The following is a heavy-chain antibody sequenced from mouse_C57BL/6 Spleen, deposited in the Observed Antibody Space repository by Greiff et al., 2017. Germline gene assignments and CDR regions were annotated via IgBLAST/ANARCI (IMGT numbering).Heavy chain of an antibody. J-gene: IGHJ2*01. CDR2: IYPGDGDT. V-gene: IGHV1-82*01. D-gene: IGHD1-1*01. Sequence: QVQLQQSGPELVKPGASVKISCKASGYAFSSSWMNWVKQRPGKGLEWIGRIYPGDGDTNYNGKFKGKATLTADKSSSTAYMQLSSLTSEDSAVYFCARWDATTVVAPFDYWGQGTTLTVSS. CDR3: ARWDATTVVAPFDY. CDR1: GYAFSSSW.